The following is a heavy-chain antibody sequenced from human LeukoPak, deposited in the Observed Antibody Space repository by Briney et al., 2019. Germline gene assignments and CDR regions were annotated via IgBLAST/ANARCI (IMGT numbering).Heavy chain of an antibody. V-gene: IGHV4-59*01. CDR1: GGSITEYY. J-gene: IGHJ4*02. CDR2: IYHTGST. CDR3: ARDRGSTGYYYLDS. D-gene: IGHD6-19*01. Sequence: PSETLSLTCSVSGGSITEYYWSWIRQPPGKGLGWIGYIYHTGSTNYSPSLKRRVTMSVDASRNQFSLKLVSVTAADTAVYYCARDRGSTGYYYLDSWGQGILVTASS.